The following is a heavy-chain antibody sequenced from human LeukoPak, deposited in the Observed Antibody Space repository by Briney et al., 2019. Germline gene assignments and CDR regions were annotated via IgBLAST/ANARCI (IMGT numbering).Heavy chain of an antibody. Sequence: TSETLSLTCTVSGGSISSGSDDWGWIRQPAGKGLESIGRIYTSRSTNYNPSLKSRVTISVDTSKNQFSLKLSSVTAADTAVYYCARDRYGGLLAFDYWGQGTLVTVSS. J-gene: IGHJ4*02. CDR2: IYTSRST. V-gene: IGHV4-61*02. CDR1: GGSISSGSDD. D-gene: IGHD3-16*02. CDR3: ARDRYGGLLAFDY.